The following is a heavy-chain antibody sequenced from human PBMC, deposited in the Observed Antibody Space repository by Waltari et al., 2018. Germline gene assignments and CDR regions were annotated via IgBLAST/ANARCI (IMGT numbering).Heavy chain of an antibody. J-gene: IGHJ3*01. CDR3: ATALGDSSSASRPFDF. D-gene: IGHD6-19*01. CDR1: GYTFSDYY. Sequence: EVQLLPSGAELKEPGTTVRISCKVSGYTFSDYYIHWVQQAPGKGLRWMGLVDPEDGETIYADNFQGRVTISADTSTDTAFMELSSLRSEDTAVFYCATALGDSSSASRPFDFWGQGTMITVSS. V-gene: IGHV1-69-2*01. CDR2: VDPEDGET.